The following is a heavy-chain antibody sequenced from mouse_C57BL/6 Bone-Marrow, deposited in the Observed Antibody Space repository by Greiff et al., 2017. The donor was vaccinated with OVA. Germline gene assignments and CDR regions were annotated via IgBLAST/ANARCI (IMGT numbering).Heavy chain of an antibody. CDR3: ARHPRDLYAMDY. CDR2: ISTGGGST. Sequence: EVQLQQSGGGLVQPGGSLKLSCAASGFTFSDYYMYWVRQTPEQRLEWVAYISTGGGSTYYPDTVKGRFTLSRDNAKNTLYLQMSRLKSEDTAMYYCARHPRDLYAMDYWGQGTSVTVSS. V-gene: IGHV5-12*01. CDR1: GFTFSDYY. J-gene: IGHJ4*01.